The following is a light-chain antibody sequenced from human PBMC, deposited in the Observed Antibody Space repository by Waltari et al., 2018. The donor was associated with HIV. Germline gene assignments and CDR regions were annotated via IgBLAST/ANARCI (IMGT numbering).Light chain of an antibody. V-gene: IGKV3-11*01. CDR3: QQCGDWPLS. Sequence: EIVLIQSPAILSLSPGERATLSCRASQSVTNYLAWYQQKPGQAPRLLIYDASIRATGIPDRFSGSGSGTDFNLTISSLGPEDFAVYYCQQCGDWPLSFGGGSRVEIK. CDR1: QSVTNY. J-gene: IGKJ4*01. CDR2: DAS.